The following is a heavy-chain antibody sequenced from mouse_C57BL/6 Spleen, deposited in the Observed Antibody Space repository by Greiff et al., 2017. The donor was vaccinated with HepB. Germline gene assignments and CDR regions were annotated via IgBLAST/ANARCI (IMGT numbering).Heavy chain of an antibody. CDR1: GFSLTSYG. CDR3: ARMAGTYFDY. J-gene: IGHJ2*01. Sequence: VMLVESGPGLVQPSQSLSITCKVSGFSLTSYGVHWVRQSPGKGLEWLGVIWSGGSTDYNAAFISRLSISKDNAKSKVFFKRNSLQAEDTAIYYCARMAGTYFDYWGQGTTLTVSS. V-gene: IGHV2-2*01. CDR2: IWSGGST. D-gene: IGHD4-1*01.